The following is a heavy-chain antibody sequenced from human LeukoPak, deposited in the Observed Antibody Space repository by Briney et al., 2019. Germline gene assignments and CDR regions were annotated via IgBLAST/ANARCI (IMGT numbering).Heavy chain of an antibody. CDR3: ARDFGLYDSSGYPIDY. J-gene: IGHJ4*02. Sequence: VASAKVSCKASGYTFTSYGISWVRQAPGQGLEWMGWISAYNGNTNYAQKLQGRVTMTTDTSTSTAYMELRSLRSDDTAVYYCARDFGLYDSSGYPIDYWGQGTLVTVSS. CDR1: GYTFTSYG. V-gene: IGHV1-18*01. D-gene: IGHD3-22*01. CDR2: ISAYNGNT.